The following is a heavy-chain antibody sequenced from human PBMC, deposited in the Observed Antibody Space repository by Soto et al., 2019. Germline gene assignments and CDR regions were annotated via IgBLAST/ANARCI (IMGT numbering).Heavy chain of an antibody. V-gene: IGHV3-21*01. Sequence: WGSLRLSCAASGFNFRTYSFILFRQSPFKWLEWVASISSSAVYIDYADSVKGRFTISRDNANNSLYLQMNSLRAEDTATYYCVRDGLDYYDTERLYFDNWGQGTLVTSPQ. CDR2: ISSSAVYI. D-gene: IGHD3-22*01. CDR3: VRDGLDYYDTERLYFDN. CDR1: GFNFRTYS. J-gene: IGHJ4*02.